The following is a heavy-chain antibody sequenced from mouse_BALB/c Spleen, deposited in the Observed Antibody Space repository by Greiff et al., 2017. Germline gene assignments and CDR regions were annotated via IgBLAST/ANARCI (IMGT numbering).Heavy chain of an antibody. D-gene: IGHD6-5*01. CDR3: TAYDYGAMDY. CDR1: GFTFSNYW. J-gene: IGHJ4*01. CDR2: IRLKSNNYAT. V-gene: IGHV6-6*02. Sequence: EVQGVESGGGLVQPGGSMKLSCVASGFTFSNYWMNWVRQSPEKGLEWVAEIRLKSNNYATHYAESVKGRFTISRDDSKSSVYLQMNNLRAEDTGIYYCTAYDYGAMDYGGQGTSVTVSS.